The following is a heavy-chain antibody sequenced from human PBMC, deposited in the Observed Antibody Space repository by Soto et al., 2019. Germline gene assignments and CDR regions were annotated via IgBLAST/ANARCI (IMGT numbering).Heavy chain of an antibody. Sequence: SVKVSCKASGYIFADYAIHWVRQAHGQGLERVGWIKAGNGDTRYSPKLQGRLTITMDISASTAYMELNLLKSADTAIYYCATSDWAWWGRGTLVTVSS. CDR1: GYIFADYA. CDR2: IKAGNGDT. CDR3: ATSDWAW. D-gene: IGHD3-9*01. J-gene: IGHJ4*02. V-gene: IGHV1-3*01.